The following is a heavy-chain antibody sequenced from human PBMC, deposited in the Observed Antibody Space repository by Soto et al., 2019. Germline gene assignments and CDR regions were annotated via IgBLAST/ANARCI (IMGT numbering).Heavy chain of an antibody. D-gene: IGHD1-7*01. Sequence: ASVKVSCKASGYTFTSYAMHWVRQAPGQRLEWMGWINAGNGNTKYSQKFQGRVTITRDTSASTAYMELSSLRSEDTAVYYCARELKLVRRGFDYWGKGTLVTVSS. CDR1: GYTFTSYA. CDR2: INAGNGNT. V-gene: IGHV1-3*01. CDR3: ARELKLVRRGFDY. J-gene: IGHJ4*02.